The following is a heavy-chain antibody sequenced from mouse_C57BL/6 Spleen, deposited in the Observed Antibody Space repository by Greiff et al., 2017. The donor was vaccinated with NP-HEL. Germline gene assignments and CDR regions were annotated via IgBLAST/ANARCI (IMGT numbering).Heavy chain of an antibody. CDR3: TREGGLLFAY. Sequence: EVKLMESGEGLVKPGGSLKLSCAASGFTFSSYAMSWVRQTPEKRLEWVAYISSGGDYIYYADTVKGRFTISRDNARNTLYLQMSSLKSEDTAMYYCTREGGLLFAYWGQGTLVTVSA. CDR1: GFTFSSYA. CDR2: ISSGGDYI. D-gene: IGHD1-1*02. V-gene: IGHV5-9-1*02. J-gene: IGHJ3*01.